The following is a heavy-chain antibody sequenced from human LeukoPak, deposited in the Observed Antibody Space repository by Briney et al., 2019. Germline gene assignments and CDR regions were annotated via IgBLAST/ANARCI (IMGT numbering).Heavy chain of an antibody. D-gene: IGHD5-18*01. Sequence: GGSLRLSCAASGLTFSSHWMHWVRQAPGKGLVWVSRITNDGSSTTYADSVKGRFTISRDNAKNSLYLQMNSLRAEDTAVYYCARGRTWIQLTSIQGGGQGTLVTVSS. CDR3: ARGRTWIQLTSIQG. CDR1: GLTFSSHW. J-gene: IGHJ4*02. V-gene: IGHV3-74*01. CDR2: ITNDGSST.